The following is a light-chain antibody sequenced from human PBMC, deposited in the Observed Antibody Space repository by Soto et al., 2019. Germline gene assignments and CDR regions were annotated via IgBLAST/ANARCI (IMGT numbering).Light chain of an antibody. Sequence: EIVMTQSPATLSVSPGERATLSCRASQSVGNNLAWYQQKPGQAPRLLIHGSSTRATGISARFSGSGSGTEFTLTINSLQSEDFAVYYCQQHDDWPRTFGQGTKVDIK. J-gene: IGKJ1*01. CDR3: QQHDDWPRT. V-gene: IGKV3-15*01. CDR2: GSS. CDR1: QSVGNN.